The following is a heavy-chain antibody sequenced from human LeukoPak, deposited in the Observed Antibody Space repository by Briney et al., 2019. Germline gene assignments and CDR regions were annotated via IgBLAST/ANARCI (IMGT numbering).Heavy chain of an antibody. CDR3: ARASLAVNDAFDI. V-gene: IGHV3-21*01. D-gene: IGHD4-11*01. J-gene: IGHJ3*02. CDR2: ISTSNRYI. CDR1: GFTFSPYS. Sequence: KPGGSLRLSCAASGFTFSPYSMNWVRQAPGKGLEWVSSISTSNRYIDYADSVKGRFTISRDNANNSLHLQMNSLTAEDTAIYYCARASLAVNDAFDIWGQGTMVTVSS.